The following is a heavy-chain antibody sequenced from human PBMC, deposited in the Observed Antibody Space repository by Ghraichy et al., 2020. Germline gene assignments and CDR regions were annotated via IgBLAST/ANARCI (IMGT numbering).Heavy chain of an antibody. CDR1: GFTFSSYT. CDR2: ISYDASNK. V-gene: IGHV3-30*04. J-gene: IGHJ4*02. Sequence: GGSLRLSCAASGFTFSSYTMHWVRQAPGKGLEWVAVISYDASNKYYADSVKGRFTISRDNSKNTLYLQMNSLRAEDTAVYYCARGGGYCGSTSCYGCDYWGQGTLVTVSA. CDR3: ARGGGYCGSTSCYGCDY. D-gene: IGHD2-2*03.